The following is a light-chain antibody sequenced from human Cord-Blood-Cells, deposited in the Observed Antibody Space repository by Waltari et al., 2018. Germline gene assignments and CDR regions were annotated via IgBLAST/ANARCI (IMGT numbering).Light chain of an antibody. CDR2: LGS. J-gene: IGKJ1*01. Sequence: DIVMTQSPLPLPVTPGEPASISCSPRQSLLHSNGYNYLDWYLQKPGQSPRLLIYLGSNRASGVPDRFSGSGSGTDFTLKISRVEAEDVGVYYCMQALQTPRTFGQGTKVEIK. CDR3: MQALQTPRT. CDR1: QSLLHSNGYNY. V-gene: IGKV2-28*01.